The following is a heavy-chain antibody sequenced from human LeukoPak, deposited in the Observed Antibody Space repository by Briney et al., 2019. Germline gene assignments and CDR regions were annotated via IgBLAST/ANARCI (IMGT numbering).Heavy chain of an antibody. Sequence: ASVKVSCKASGYTFTNYGITWVRQAPGQGLAWMGWISAYNGNTNYAQKFQGRATMTTDTAANTAYMELRNLRSDDTAVYYCARVLEGAFDICGQGTMVTVSS. CDR3: ARVLEGAFDI. J-gene: IGHJ3*02. V-gene: IGHV1-18*01. CDR2: ISAYNGNT. CDR1: GYTFTNYG.